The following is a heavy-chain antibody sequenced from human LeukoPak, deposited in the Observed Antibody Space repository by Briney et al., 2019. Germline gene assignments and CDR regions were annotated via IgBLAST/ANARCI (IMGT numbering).Heavy chain of an antibody. D-gene: IGHD1-26*01. V-gene: IGHV3-64D*06. Sequence: GGSLRLSCAASGFTFSSYAMSWVRQAPGKGLQFVSTISFNGIDTYYANSVKGRFTISRDNSKNTLYLQMSSLRPEDTAVYYCVKDRSNTGTYPWRFDYWGQGTLVTVSS. J-gene: IGHJ4*02. CDR2: ISFNGIDT. CDR3: VKDRSNTGTYPWRFDY. CDR1: GFTFSSYA.